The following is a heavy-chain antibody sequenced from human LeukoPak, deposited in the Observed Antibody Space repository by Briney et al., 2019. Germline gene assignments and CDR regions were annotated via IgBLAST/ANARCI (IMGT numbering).Heavy chain of an antibody. V-gene: IGHV1-2*02. D-gene: IGHD6-19*01. Sequence: ASVKVSCKASGYTFTGYYMHWVRQAPGQGLEWMGWINPNSGGTNYAQKFQGRVTMTRDTSISTAYLQWSSLSDTDTAMYYCARHSSVAGTSGCFDSWGQGTLVTVSS. CDR3: ARHSSVAGTSGCFDS. CDR1: GYTFTGYY. CDR2: INPNSGGT. J-gene: IGHJ5*01.